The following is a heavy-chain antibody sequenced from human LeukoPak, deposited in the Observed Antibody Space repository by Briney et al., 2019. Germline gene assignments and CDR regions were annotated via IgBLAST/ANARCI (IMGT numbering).Heavy chain of an antibody. V-gene: IGHV3-23*01. D-gene: IGHD5-18*01. Sequence: GGSLRLSCAASGFTFSHYGMHWVRQAPGKGLEWVSAISGSGGSTYYADSVKGRFTISRDNSKNTLYLQMNSLRAEDTAVYYCAKDLSGYSYGQLDYWGQGTLVTVSS. CDR2: ISGSGGST. CDR1: GFTFSHYG. J-gene: IGHJ4*02. CDR3: AKDLSGYSYGQLDY.